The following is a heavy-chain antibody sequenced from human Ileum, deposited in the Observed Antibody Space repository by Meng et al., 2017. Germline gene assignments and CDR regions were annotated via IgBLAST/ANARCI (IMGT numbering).Heavy chain of an antibody. J-gene: IGHJ4*02. Sequence: GHVEEWGAGGLKPSETSALTCASGGGSFSTYYWSWIRQPPGEGLEWIGEISRSGTTNYNPSLKSRVTISVDTSKNQFSLTVTSVTAADSALYYCARSGVTTVTYLDWGQGTLVTVSS. V-gene: IGHV4-34*01. CDR2: ISRSGTT. CDR1: GGSFSTYY. CDR3: ARSGVTTVTYLD. D-gene: IGHD4-11*01.